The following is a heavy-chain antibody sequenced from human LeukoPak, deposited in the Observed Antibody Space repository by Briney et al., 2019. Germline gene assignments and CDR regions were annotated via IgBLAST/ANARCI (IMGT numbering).Heavy chain of an antibody. V-gene: IGHV1-69*13. J-gene: IGHJ4*02. CDR3: VSLRGSSSFFDY. D-gene: IGHD6-6*01. CDR2: IIPIFGTA. CDR1: GGTFSSYA. Sequence: SVKVSCKASGGTFSSYAISWVRQAPGQGLEWMGGIIPIFGTANYAQKFQGRVTITADESTSTAYMELSSLRSEDTAVYYCVSLRGSSSFFDYWGQGTLVTVSS.